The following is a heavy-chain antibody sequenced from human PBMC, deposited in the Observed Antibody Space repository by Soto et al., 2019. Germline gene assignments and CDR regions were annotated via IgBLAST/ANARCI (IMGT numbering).Heavy chain of an antibody. V-gene: IGHV3-23*01. Sequence: EVQLLESGGGLVQPGGSLRLSCAASGYTFSSYAMSWVRQAPGKGLEWVSAISGSGDSTHYADSVKGRFTISRDNSKNTLYLQMHSLRAEDTAVYYCVKGDGSGSYATFDYWGQGTLVTVSS. CDR2: ISGSGDST. CDR1: GYTFSSYA. D-gene: IGHD3-10*01. J-gene: IGHJ4*02. CDR3: VKGDGSGSYATFDY.